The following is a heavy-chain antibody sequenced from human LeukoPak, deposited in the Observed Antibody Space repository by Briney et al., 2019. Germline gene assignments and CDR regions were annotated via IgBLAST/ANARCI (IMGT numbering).Heavy chain of an antibody. CDR2: IIPNSGGT. D-gene: IGHD1-1*01. J-gene: IGHJ3*02. CDR1: GYTFTGYY. Sequence: GASVKVSCKASGYTFTGYYMHWVRQAPGQGLEWMGRIIPNSGGTNYAQKFQGRVTMTRDMSISTAYMELSRLRSDDTAVYYCAKVASTTRRHDAFDIWGQGTLVTVSS. CDR3: AKVASTTRRHDAFDI. V-gene: IGHV1-2*06.